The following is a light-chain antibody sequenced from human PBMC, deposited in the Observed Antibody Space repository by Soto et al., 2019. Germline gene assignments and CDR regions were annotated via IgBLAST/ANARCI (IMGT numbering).Light chain of an antibody. Sequence: EIVMTQSPATLSVSPGERATLSCRASQSVSSTLAWYQQKPGQAPRLLIYDASTRATGIPARFSGSGSGTEFTLTVNSLQSGDFAVYYCQQYNNWPLTFGGGTKVDIK. CDR2: DAS. CDR1: QSVSST. CDR3: QQYNNWPLT. V-gene: IGKV3-15*01. J-gene: IGKJ4*01.